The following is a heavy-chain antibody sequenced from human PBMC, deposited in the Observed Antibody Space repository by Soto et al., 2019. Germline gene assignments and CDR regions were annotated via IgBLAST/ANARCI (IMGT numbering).Heavy chain of an antibody. CDR2: IYASGST. V-gene: IGHV4-30-4*01. D-gene: IGHD2-8*01. Sequence: QLQLQESGPGLVKPSQTLTLTCLINGASISRGHYSWNWIRQSPGKGLGWLGYIYASGSTQNNPSLQTRATLSVDTTQTHFSLSLTSVTAADSGIYYCARERLGMVGFDFWGPGTLVSVSS. CDR3: ARERLGMVGFDF. J-gene: IGHJ4*02. CDR1: GASISRGHYS.